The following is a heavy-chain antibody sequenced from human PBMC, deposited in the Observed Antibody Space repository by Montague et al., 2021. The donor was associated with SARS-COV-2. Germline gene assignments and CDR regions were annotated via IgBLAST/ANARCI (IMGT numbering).Heavy chain of an antibody. CDR1: GASVGSSD. V-gene: IGHV4-59*02. CDR2: FYSVGST. Sequence: SETLSLTCTVSGASVGSSDWGWIRQSPGKGLEWIGYFYSVGSTDYNPSLKSRATISRDTSKSQFSLKVRSVTAADTAVYYCARETMTADAFDIWGRGTMVTVSS. D-gene: IGHD3-22*01. CDR3: ARETMTADAFDI. J-gene: IGHJ3*02.